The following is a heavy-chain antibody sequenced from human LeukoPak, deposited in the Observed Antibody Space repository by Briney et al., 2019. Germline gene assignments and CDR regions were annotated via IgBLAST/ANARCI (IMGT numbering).Heavy chain of an antibody. CDR2: IYPRDGST. CDR3: AVAGDYADNSALDY. Sequence: ASVKVSCKASGYTFTSNYIHWVRQAPGQGLEWMGMIYPRDGSTSYAQQFRGRVTMTEDTSTDTAYMELSSLRSDDTAVYYCAVAGDYADNSALDYWAQGTLLTVSS. J-gene: IGHJ4*02. V-gene: IGHV1-46*01. D-gene: IGHD4-23*01. CDR1: GYTFTSNY.